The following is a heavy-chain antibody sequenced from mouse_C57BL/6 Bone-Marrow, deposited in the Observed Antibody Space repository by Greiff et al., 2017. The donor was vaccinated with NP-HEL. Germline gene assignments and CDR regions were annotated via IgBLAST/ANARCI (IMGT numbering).Heavy chain of an antibody. CDR2: INPGSGGT. D-gene: IGHD1-1*01. CDR3: ARLLRWNAMDY. V-gene: IGHV1-54*01. Sequence: QVQLKQSGAELVRPGTSVKVSCKASGYAFTNYLIEWVKQRPGQGLEWIGVINPGSGGTNYNEKFKGKATLTADKSSSTAYMQLSSLTSEDSAVYFCARLLRWNAMDYWGQGTSVTVSS. CDR1: GYAFTNYL. J-gene: IGHJ4*01.